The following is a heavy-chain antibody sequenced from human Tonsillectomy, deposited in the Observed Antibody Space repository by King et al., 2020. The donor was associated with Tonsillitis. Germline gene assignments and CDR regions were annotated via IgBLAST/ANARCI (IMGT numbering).Heavy chain of an antibody. CDR3: ARDPYSSGWLTVGYFDY. J-gene: IGHJ4*02. Sequence: HVQLVESGGGVVQPGRSLRLSCAASGFTFSSYTMHWVRQAPGKGLEWVAVISYDGSNKYYADSVKGRLTISRDNSKNTLYLQMNSLRADDTAVYYCARDPYSSGWLTVGYFDYWGQGTLVTVSS. CDR1: GFTFSSYT. V-gene: IGHV3-30-3*01. CDR2: ISYDGSNK. D-gene: IGHD6-19*01.